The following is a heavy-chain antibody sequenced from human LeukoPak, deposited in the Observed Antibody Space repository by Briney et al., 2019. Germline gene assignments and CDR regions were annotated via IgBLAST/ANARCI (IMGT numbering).Heavy chain of an antibody. J-gene: IGHJ4*02. V-gene: IGHV3-49*04. Sequence: GRSLRPSCTASGFTFGDYAMSWVRQAPGKGLEWVGFIRSKAYGGTTEYAASVKGRFTISRDDSKSIAYLQMNSLKTEDTAVYYCTASIAVAGLFDYWGQGTLVTVSS. CDR1: GFTFGDYA. D-gene: IGHD6-19*01. CDR3: TASIAVAGLFDY. CDR2: IRSKAYGGTT.